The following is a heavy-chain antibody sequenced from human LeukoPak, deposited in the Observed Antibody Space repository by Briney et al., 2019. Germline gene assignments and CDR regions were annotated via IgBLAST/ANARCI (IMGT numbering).Heavy chain of an antibody. Sequence: GASVKVSCKASGYTFTSYDINWVRQDTGQGLERMGWMNPNSGNTGYAQKFQGRVTMTRNTSISTAYMELSSLRSEDTAVYYCARYCSGGSCYSLSLDYWGQGTLVTVSS. CDR1: GYTFTSYD. D-gene: IGHD2-15*01. J-gene: IGHJ4*02. CDR2: MNPNSGNT. V-gene: IGHV1-8*01. CDR3: ARYCSGGSCYSLSLDY.